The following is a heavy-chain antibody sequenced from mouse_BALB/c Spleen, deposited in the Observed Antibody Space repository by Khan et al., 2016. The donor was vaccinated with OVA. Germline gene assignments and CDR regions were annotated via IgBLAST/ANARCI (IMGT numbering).Heavy chain of an antibody. CDR3: TREGLYAFAY. V-gene: IGHV2-9*02. Sequence: QMQLEESGPGLVAPSPSLSITCTVSGFSLTSYDVYWIRQPPGKGLECLGVIGPGGSTNYYSALMSRLSISNDNSKSQVFLILNSLQTDNTAKYYCTREGLYAFAYWGQGTLVTVSA. J-gene: IGHJ3*01. D-gene: IGHD3-3*01. CDR2: IGPGGST. CDR1: GFSLTSYD.